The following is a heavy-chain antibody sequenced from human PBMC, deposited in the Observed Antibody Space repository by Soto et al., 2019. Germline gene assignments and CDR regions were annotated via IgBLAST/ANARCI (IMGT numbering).Heavy chain of an antibody. D-gene: IGHD2-15*01. Sequence: ASVKVSCKASGYTFTSYYMHWVRQAPGQGLEWMGIINPSGGSTSYAQKFQGRVTMTTDTSTSTAYMELRSLRSDDTAVYYCAIDHGVLQNDYWGQGTLVTVSS. V-gene: IGHV1-46*01. J-gene: IGHJ4*02. CDR1: GYTFTSYY. CDR2: INPSGGST. CDR3: AIDHGVLQNDY.